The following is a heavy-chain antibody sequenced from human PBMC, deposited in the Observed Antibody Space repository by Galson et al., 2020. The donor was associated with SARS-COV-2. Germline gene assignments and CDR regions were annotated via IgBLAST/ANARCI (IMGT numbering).Heavy chain of an antibody. V-gene: IGHV3-48*03. CDR3: ARILREQLVPDYFDY. D-gene: IGHD6-13*01. CDR1: GFTFSSYE. J-gene: IGHJ4*02. CDR2: ISSSGSTI. Sequence: GGSLRLSCAASGFTFSSYEMNWVRQAPGKGLEWVSYISSSGSTIYYADSVKGRFTISRDNAKNSLYLQMNSLRAEDTAVYYCARILREQLVPDYFDYWGQGTLVTVSS.